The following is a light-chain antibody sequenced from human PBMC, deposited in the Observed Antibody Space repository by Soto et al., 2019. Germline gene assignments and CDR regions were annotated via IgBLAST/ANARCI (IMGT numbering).Light chain of an antibody. CDR3: SSYAHSNNLV. CDR1: SSDVGGYNF. Sequence: QSALTQPPSASGSPGQSVTISCTGTSSDVGGYNFVSWYQQHPGKAPKLMIYDVIKRPSGVPDRFSGSKSGNTASLTVSGLQAEDEADYYCSSYAHSNNLVFGGGTQLTVL. CDR2: DVI. V-gene: IGLV2-8*01. J-gene: IGLJ3*02.